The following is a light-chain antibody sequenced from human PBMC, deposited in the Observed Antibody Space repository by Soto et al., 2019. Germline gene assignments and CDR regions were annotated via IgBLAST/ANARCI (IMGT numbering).Light chain of an antibody. CDR1: QYVNNH. Sequence: ESVLTQSTATLSLSAGETATLSCRASQYVNNHLHWYNQKRGQPPRLLIFDASNRATGIQARFSGSGSATDFTLTIRRLEPEDWAVYEGQHRSVWTVSVGKGTRLEIK. CDR2: DAS. J-gene: IGKJ5*01. V-gene: IGKV3-11*01. CDR3: QHRSVWTVS.